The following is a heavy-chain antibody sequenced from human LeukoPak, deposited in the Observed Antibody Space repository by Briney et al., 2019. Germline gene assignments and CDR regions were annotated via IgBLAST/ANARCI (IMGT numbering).Heavy chain of an antibody. CDR2: ISGSGGST. CDR3: AKVKSSSWAFDY. D-gene: IGHD6-13*01. J-gene: IGHJ4*02. CDR1: GFTFSSYG. Sequence: GGSLRLSCAASGFTFSSYGMSWVRQAPGKGLEWVSAISGSGGSTYYADSVKGRFTISRDNSKNTLYLQMNSLRAEDTAVYYCAKVKSSSWAFDYWGQGTLVTVSS. V-gene: IGHV3-23*01.